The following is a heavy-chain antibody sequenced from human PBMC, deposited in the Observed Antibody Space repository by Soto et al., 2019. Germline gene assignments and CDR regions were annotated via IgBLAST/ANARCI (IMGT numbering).Heavy chain of an antibody. CDR2: INLSVGST. CDR3: ARDAVVGTTTRSHLDS. CDR1: GYIFINYH. Sequence: QVQLVQSGAEVQKPGASVKVSCKASGYIFINYHVHRVRQAPGQGREWMGMINLSVGSTSYAEKLQGRVTMTTDTSTSTVYMELSSLRAVDTAVYYCARDAVVGTTTRSHLDSGGQGTLLTVCS. V-gene: IGHV1-46*01. D-gene: IGHD1-7*01. J-gene: IGHJ4*02.